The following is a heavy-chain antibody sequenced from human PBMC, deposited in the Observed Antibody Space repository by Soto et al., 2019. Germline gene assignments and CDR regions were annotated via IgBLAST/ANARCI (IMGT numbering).Heavy chain of an antibody. CDR2: IYYSGST. CDR3: ARGEYYYDSSGYPRPGKFDY. D-gene: IGHD3-22*01. Sequence: QVQLQESGPGLVKPSETLSLTCTVSGGSVSSGSYYWNWIRQPPGKGLEWIGYIYYSGSTNYNPSLKSRVTISGDTSKKQFSLKLSSVTAADTAVYYCARGEYYYDSSGYPRPGKFDYWGQGTLVTVSS. V-gene: IGHV4-61*01. J-gene: IGHJ4*02. CDR1: GGSVSSGSYY.